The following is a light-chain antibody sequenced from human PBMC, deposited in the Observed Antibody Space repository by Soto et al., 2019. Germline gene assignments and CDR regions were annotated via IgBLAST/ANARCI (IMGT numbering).Light chain of an antibody. CDR1: QSAGNF. CDR2: YIS. CDR3: QQHNQWPIT. J-gene: IGKJ5*01. Sequence: EIVMTQSPATLSVSPGETASLSCRASQSAGNFLAWYQQKPGQAPRLLIYYISTRATGIPARFSGSGSGTEFTLTINSLQAEDSAGDYCQQHNQWPITFGQGTRLEIK. V-gene: IGKV3D-15*01.